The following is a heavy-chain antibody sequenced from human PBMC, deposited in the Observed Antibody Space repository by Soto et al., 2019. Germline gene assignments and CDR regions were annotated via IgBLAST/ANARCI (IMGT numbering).Heavy chain of an antibody. CDR1: GGTISRYY. Sequence: QVQLQESGPGLVKPSETLSLTCTVSGGTISRYYWSWIRQPPGKGLEWIGYMYNTGSTVYNPSFKCRLTISVDTSKNQFSLKLNSVTAADTAVYYCARDLWGYCGTDCYPLDVWGQGTTVTVSS. CDR3: ARDLWGYCGTDCYPLDV. D-gene: IGHD2-21*02. V-gene: IGHV4-59*01. CDR2: MYNTGST. J-gene: IGHJ6*02.